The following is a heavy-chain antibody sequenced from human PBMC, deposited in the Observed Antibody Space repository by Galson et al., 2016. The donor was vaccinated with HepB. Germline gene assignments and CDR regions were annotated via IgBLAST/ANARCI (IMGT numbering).Heavy chain of an antibody. CDR3: ARFGTGLDY. J-gene: IGHJ4*02. CDR2: IWYDGRKK. Sequence: SLRLSCAASGFSFNTYGMHWVRRAPGKGLEWVALIWYDGRKKYYVDSVKGRFTISRNNSQNTLYLQMNSLRAEDTAVYYCARFGTGLDYWGQGTLVTVSS. V-gene: IGHV3-33*01. D-gene: IGHD3/OR15-3a*01. CDR1: GFSFNTYG.